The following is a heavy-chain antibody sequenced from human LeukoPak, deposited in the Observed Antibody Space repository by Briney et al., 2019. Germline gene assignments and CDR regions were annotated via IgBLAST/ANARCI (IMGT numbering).Heavy chain of an antibody. CDR1: GFTFSNYW. CDR3: VRDGGVSGYDLLDY. J-gene: IGHJ4*02. D-gene: IGHD5-12*01. CDR2: INQDGSEE. Sequence: GGSLRLSCAASGFTFSNYWMTWVRQAPGKGLEWVAHINQDGSEEHYMDSAKARFTISRDNAKNSLSLQMNSLRAEDTAVYYCVRDGGVSGYDLLDYWGQGTVVTVSS. V-gene: IGHV3-7*01.